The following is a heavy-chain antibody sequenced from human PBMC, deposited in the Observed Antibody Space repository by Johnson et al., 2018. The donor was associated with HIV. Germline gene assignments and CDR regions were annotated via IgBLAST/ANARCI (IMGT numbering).Heavy chain of an antibody. V-gene: IGHV3-7*01. J-gene: IGHJ3*02. CDR3: AREDCSSTRCSDWDSAFDI. CDR1: GFTFDEYD. D-gene: IGHD2-2*01. Sequence: VQLVESGGGVARPGGSLRLSCEASGFTFDEYDMTWVRQGPGKGLEWVANIKHDGSEKYYVDSVEGRFTISRDNAKNSLFLQMNSLRAGDTAVYYCAREDCSSTRCSDWDSAFDIWGQGTMVTVSS. CDR2: IKHDGSEK.